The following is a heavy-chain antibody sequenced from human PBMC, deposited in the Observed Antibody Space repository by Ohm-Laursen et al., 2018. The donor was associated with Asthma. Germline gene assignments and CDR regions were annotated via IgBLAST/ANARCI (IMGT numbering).Heavy chain of an antibody. CDR3: ARDVMDWYSPALDF. CDR2: ISYDSSLK. CDR1: GFSFRSYA. Sequence: RSLRLSCAAPGFSFRSYAMHWVRQAPGKGLEWLAVISYDSSLKYYADSVNGRFTISRDDFKSTLYLQMNSLRADDTALYYCARDVMDWYSPALDFWGQGSLVTVSS. V-gene: IGHV3-30-3*01. J-gene: IGHJ4*02. D-gene: IGHD3/OR15-3a*01.